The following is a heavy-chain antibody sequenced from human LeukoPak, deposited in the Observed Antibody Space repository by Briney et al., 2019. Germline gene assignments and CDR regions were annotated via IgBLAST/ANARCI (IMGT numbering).Heavy chain of an antibody. Sequence: PGGSLRLSCSVSGFSFSSFAMTWVRQAPGKGLEWVSSIRGDGGGTNYADSVKGRFTISRDNSKNTLYMQLNSLRVEDTAVYFCGRDPNGDYIGAYDFWGQGTKVTVSS. D-gene: IGHD4-17*01. J-gene: IGHJ3*01. CDR3: GRDPNGDYIGAYDF. CDR1: GFSFSSFA. V-gene: IGHV3-23*01. CDR2: IRGDGGGT.